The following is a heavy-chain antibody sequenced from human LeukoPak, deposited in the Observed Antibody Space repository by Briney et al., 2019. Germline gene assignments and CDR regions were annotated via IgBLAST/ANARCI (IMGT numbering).Heavy chain of an antibody. CDR3: AREGGYYYDSSGYYLGY. CDR2: INPSGGST. V-gene: IGHV1-46*01. D-gene: IGHD3-22*01. J-gene: IGHJ4*02. Sequence: ASVKVSCKASGYTFTSYYMHWVRQAPGQGLEWMGIINPSGGSTSYAQKFQGRVTMTRDMSTSTVYMELSSLRSEDTAVYYCAREGGYYYDSSGYYLGYWGQGTLVTVSS. CDR1: GYTFTSYY.